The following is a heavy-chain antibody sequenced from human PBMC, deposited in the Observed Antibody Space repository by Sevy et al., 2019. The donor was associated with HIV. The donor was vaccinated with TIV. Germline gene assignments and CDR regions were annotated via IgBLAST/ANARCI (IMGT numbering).Heavy chain of an antibody. V-gene: IGHV3-48*03. Sequence: GGSLRLSCAASGFTFSSYEMNWVRQAPGKGLEWTSYISSSGSAIYYADSVKGRFTISRDNAKNSLYLQMNSLRAGDTAVYYCARGFGDTDYWGQGTLVTVSS. D-gene: IGHD4-17*01. CDR3: ARGFGDTDY. J-gene: IGHJ4*02. CDR1: GFTFSSYE. CDR2: ISSSGSAI.